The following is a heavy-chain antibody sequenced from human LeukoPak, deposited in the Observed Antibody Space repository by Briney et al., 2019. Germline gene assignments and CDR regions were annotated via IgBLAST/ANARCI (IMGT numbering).Heavy chain of an antibody. J-gene: IGHJ5*02. V-gene: IGHV1-24*01. Sequence: ASVKVSCKVSGYTLTELSMHWVRQAPGKGLERMGGFDPEDGETIYAQKFQGRVTMTEDTSTDTAYMELSSLRSEDTAVYYCATDRVRCSSTSCYSEMFWFDPWGQGTLVTVSS. CDR1: GYTLTELS. CDR3: ATDRVRCSSTSCYSEMFWFDP. D-gene: IGHD2-2*01. CDR2: FDPEDGET.